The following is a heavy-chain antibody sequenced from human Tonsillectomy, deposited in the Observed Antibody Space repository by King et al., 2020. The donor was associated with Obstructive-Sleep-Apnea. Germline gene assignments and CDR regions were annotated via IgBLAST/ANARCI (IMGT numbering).Heavy chain of an antibody. D-gene: IGHD4-17*01. J-gene: IGHJ4*02. CDR2: ISYDGSNK. Sequence: VQLVESGGGVVQPGRSLRLSCAASGFTFSSYAMHWVRQAPGKGLEWVAVISYDGSNKYYADSVKGRFTIPRDNSKNTLYLQMNSLRAEDTAVYYCARDDYGDYHYWGQGTLVTVSS. CDR1: GFTFSSYA. V-gene: IGHV3-30*04. CDR3: ARDDYGDYHY.